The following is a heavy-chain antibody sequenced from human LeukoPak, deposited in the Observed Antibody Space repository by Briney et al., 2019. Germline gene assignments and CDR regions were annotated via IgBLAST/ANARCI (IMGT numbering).Heavy chain of an antibody. CDR2: IYSSGSA. V-gene: IGHV4-39*01. D-gene: IGHD3-3*01. J-gene: IGHJ4*02. CDR1: GGSINSNNYY. CDR3: QSRYLEWLLEY. Sequence: KPSETLSLTCTVSGGSINSNNYYWGWIRQPPGKGLEWIGSIYSSGSAYYNPSLKGRVTISVDTSKNQFSLRLSSVTAADTAVYYCQSRYLEWLLEYWGQGTLVTVSS.